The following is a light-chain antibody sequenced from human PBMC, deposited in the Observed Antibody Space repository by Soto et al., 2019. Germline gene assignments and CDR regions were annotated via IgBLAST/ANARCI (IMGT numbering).Light chain of an antibody. V-gene: IGLV3-21*02. CDR3: HVWDISGEQVV. CDR1: TIGGKS. Sequence: SYELTQPPSVSVAPGQTATLTCGADTIGGKSVHWYQKKPGQAPLLVVFADSDRPPGIPARFSAFNSGNTATLTISMVEDGDEADYYCHVWDISGEQVVFGGGTKLTVL. J-gene: IGLJ2*01. CDR2: ADS.